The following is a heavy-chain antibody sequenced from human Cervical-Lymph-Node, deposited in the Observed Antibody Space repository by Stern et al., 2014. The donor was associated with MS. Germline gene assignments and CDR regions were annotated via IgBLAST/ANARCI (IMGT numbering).Heavy chain of an antibody. D-gene: IGHD5-24*01. J-gene: IGHJ4*02. CDR1: GDSMSSDNYY. CDR3: ARGLATTNFDY. V-gene: IGHV4-61*02. Sequence: VQLVESGPRLVKPSQTLSLTCTVSGDSMSSDNYYWSWIRQPAGKGLEWIGRIYTSGSTNYNPSLKSRLTISVDTSESQVSLKLSSVTAADTAVYYCARGLATTNFDYWGQGTLVTVSS. CDR2: IYTSGST.